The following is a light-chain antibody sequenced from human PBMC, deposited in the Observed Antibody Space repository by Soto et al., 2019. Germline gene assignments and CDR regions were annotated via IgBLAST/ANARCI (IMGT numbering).Light chain of an antibody. V-gene: IGKV3-20*01. Sequence: EIVLTQTACTLSVSAGERATLSCRASQSVSSYLAWYQQKPGQAPRLLIYGASSRATGIPDRFSGSGSGTDFTLTISRLEPEDFAVYYCQQYGRSPLTFGGGTKVDIK. J-gene: IGKJ4*01. CDR3: QQYGRSPLT. CDR1: QSVSSY. CDR2: GAS.